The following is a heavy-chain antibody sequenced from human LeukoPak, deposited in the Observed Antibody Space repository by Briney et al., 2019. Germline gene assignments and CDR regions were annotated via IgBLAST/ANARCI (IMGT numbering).Heavy chain of an antibody. D-gene: IGHD3-22*01. CDR3: ARTSYYYDSSGYYYYFDY. CDR2: IYTSGST. CDR1: GGPISSGSYY. J-gene: IGHJ4*02. Sequence: SQTLSLTCTVSGGPISSGSYYWSWIRQPAGKGLEWIGRIYTSGSTNYNPSLKSRVTISVDTSKNQFSLKLSSVAAADTAVYYCARTSYYYDSSGYYYYFDYWGQGTLVTVSS. V-gene: IGHV4-61*02.